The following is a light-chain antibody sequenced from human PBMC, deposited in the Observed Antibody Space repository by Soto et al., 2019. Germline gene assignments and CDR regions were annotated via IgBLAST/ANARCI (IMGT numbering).Light chain of an antibody. CDR2: DAS. J-gene: IGKJ1*01. CDR1: QSVSSSY. V-gene: IGKV3-20*01. Sequence: ENALTQSPGTLSLSPGERATLSCRASQSVSSSYLAWYQQKPGQAPRLLIYDASSRATGIPDRFSGSGSGTDFTLTISRLEPEDFAVYFCQQYGSSPRTFGQGTKVEIK. CDR3: QQYGSSPRT.